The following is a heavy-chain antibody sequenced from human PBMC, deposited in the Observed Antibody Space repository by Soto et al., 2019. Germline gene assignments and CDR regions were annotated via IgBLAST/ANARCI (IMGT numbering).Heavy chain of an antibody. J-gene: IGHJ4*02. V-gene: IGHV1-18*01. CDR2: ISNYNADT. D-gene: IGHD3-10*02. CDR3: TRGGPLFAGNYFDY. Sequence: QVQLVQSGAEVKKPGASVKVSCKASGYTFTSYGISWVRQAPGQGLEWMGWISNYNADTNYAQKLQGRVTMTTDTSTSTAYMELRRLNSDDTAVYYCTRGGPLFAGNYFDYWGQGTLVTVSS. CDR1: GYTFTSYG.